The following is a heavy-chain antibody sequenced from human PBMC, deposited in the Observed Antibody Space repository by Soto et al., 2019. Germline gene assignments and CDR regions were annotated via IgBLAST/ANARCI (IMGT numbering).Heavy chain of an antibody. Sequence: GGSLRLSCAASGFTFSSYWMSWVRQAPGKGLEWVANIKQDGSEKYYGDSVKGRFTISRDNAKNSLYLQMNSLRAEDTAVYYCASGPGSGWLLIGAFDIWGQGTMVTVSS. CDR2: IKQDGSEK. D-gene: IGHD6-19*01. CDR3: ASGPGSGWLLIGAFDI. V-gene: IGHV3-7*01. CDR1: GFTFSSYW. J-gene: IGHJ3*02.